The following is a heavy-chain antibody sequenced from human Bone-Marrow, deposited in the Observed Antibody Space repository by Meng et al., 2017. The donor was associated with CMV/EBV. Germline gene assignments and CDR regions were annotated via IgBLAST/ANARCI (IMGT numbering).Heavy chain of an antibody. CDR3: ATAAGTSYYYYGMDV. Sequence: SVKVSCKASGGTFSRYSISWVRQAPGQGLEWMGGIIPVFGTANYAQKFQGRVTISTDESTSTAHMELSSLRSEDTAMYYCATAAGTSYYYYGMDVWGQGPTVTFYS. D-gene: IGHD6-13*01. J-gene: IGHJ6*02. CDR1: GGTFSRYS. CDR2: IIPVFGTA. V-gene: IGHV1-69*05.